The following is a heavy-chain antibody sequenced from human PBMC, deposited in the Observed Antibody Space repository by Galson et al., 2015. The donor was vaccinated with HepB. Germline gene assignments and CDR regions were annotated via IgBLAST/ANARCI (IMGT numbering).Heavy chain of an antibody. D-gene: IGHD6-19*01. V-gene: IGHV3-11*06. Sequence: SLRLSCAASGFTFSDYYMSWIRQAPGKGLEWVSYIGSSSSYTNYADSVKGRFTISRDNAKNSLYLQMNSLRAEDTAVYYCARDLSDSSGWYGGLYWGQGTLVTVTS. J-gene: IGHJ4*02. CDR2: IGSSSSYT. CDR1: GFTFSDYY. CDR3: ARDLSDSSGWYGGLY.